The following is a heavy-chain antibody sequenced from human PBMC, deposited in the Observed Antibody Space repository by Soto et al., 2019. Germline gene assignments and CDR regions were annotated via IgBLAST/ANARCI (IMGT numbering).Heavy chain of an antibody. Sequence: SETLSLTCAVSGDSIISSNWWTWVRQPPGKGLEWIGDIYQTGITHSTPSLKSRVTMSIDKSKNKFSLKLASVTAADPAAYYCASYSASGLYYYFPLDVWRQGTTAPVSS. D-gene: IGHD6-13*01. CDR3: ASYSASGLYYYFPLDV. J-gene: IGHJ6*02. CDR1: GDSIISSNW. V-gene: IGHV4-4*02. CDR2: IYQTGIT.